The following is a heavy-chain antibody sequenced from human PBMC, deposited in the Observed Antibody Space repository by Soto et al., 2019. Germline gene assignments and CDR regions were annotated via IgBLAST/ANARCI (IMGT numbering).Heavy chain of an antibody. CDR3: AREYSGYDYGYYYYGMDV. Sequence: PSETLSLTCTVSGGSISSYYWSWIRQPPGKGLEWIGYIYYSGSTNYNPSLKSRVTISVDTSKNQFSLKLSAVTAADTAVYCCAREYSGYDYGYYYYGMDVWGQGTTVTVSS. D-gene: IGHD5-12*01. J-gene: IGHJ6*02. CDR1: GGSISSYY. V-gene: IGHV4-59*01. CDR2: IYYSGST.